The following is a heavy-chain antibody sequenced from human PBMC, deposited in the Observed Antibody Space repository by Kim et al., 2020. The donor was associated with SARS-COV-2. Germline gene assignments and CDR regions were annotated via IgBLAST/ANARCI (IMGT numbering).Heavy chain of an antibody. D-gene: IGHD1-7*01. CDR3: ARVQTGTTPDY. CDR2: ISYDGSNK. CDR1: GFTFSSYA. Sequence: GGSLRLSCAASGFTFSSYAMHWVRQAPGKGLEWVAVISYDGSNKYYADSVKGRFTISRDNSKNTLYLQMNSLRAEDTAVYYCARVQTGTTPDYWGQGTLVTVSS. V-gene: IGHV3-30-3*01. J-gene: IGHJ4*02.